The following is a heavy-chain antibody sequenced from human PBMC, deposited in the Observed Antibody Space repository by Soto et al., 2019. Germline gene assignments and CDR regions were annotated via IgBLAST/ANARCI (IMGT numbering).Heavy chain of an antibody. CDR1: TFTFSDVG. CDR3: AKNTYCNGGSCFPQY. D-gene: IGHD2-15*01. CDR2: ISYDGSDQ. J-gene: IGHJ4*02. V-gene: IGHV3-30*18. Sequence: QVQVEEFGGGVVQPGRSLRLSCAGPTFTFSDVGFHWVRQAPGKGLEWVAMISYDGSDQYYGDSVQGRFTISRDDSKNTVYRQMNSQRAEDTAMYYCAKNTYCNGGSCFPQYWGPGTLVTVSS.